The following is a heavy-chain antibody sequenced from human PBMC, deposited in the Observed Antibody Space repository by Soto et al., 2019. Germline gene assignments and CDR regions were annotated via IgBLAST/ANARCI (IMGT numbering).Heavy chain of an antibody. CDR2: IYYSGST. D-gene: IGHD3-22*01. Sequence: PAETLSLTCTVSGGSVSSGSYYWIWIRHPPGKGLEWIGYIYYSGSTNYNPSLKSRVTISVDTSKNQFSLKLSSVTAADTAVYYCARDPARKDYYDSSGYGYWGQGTLVTVSS. J-gene: IGHJ4*02. V-gene: IGHV4-61*01. CDR1: GGSVSSGSYY. CDR3: ARDPARKDYYDSSGYGY.